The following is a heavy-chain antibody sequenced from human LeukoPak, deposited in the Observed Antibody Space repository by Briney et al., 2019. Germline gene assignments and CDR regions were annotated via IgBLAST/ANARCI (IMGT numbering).Heavy chain of an antibody. CDR3: AKREKGTTGRFFDY. Sequence: GGSPRLSCAASGFTFTNYAVTWVRQAPGKGLEWVSGISEGVGNTYYADSVKGRFTISRDHSKNTLYLQMNSLRAEDTALYYCAKREKGTTGRFFDYWGQGTLVTVSS. CDR2: ISEGVGNT. CDR1: GFTFTNYA. J-gene: IGHJ4*02. V-gene: IGHV3-23*01. D-gene: IGHD4-17*01.